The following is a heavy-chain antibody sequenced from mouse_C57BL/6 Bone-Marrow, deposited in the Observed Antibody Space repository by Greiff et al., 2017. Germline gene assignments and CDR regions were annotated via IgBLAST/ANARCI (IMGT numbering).Heavy chain of an antibody. D-gene: IGHD2-3*01. CDR1: GYTFTDYY. Sequence: QVQLQQSGAELVRPGASVKLSCKASGYTFTDYYINWVKQRPGQGLEWIARIYPGSGNTYYNEKFKGKATLTAEKSSSTAYMQLSSLTSEDSAVYFCASGRWLLRGAMDYWGQGTSVTVSS. CDR3: ASGRWLLRGAMDY. CDR2: IYPGSGNT. J-gene: IGHJ4*01. V-gene: IGHV1-76*01.